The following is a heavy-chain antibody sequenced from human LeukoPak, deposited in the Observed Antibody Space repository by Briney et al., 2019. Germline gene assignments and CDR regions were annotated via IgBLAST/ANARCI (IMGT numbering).Heavy chain of an antibody. CDR2: ISSYNGST. J-gene: IGHJ4*02. D-gene: IGHD3-22*01. Sequence: GASVKVSCKASGYTFTSYGISWVRQAPGQGREWMGWISSYNGSTNYAQKLQGRVTMTTDTSTSTAYMELRSLRSDDTAVYYCARTNYYYDSSGYYLDYFDYWGQGTLVTVSS. CDR1: GYTFTSYG. V-gene: IGHV1-18*01. CDR3: ARTNYYYDSSGYYLDYFDY.